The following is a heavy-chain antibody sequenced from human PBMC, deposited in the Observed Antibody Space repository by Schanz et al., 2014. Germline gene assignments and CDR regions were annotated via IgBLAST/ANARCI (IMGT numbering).Heavy chain of an antibody. V-gene: IGHV3-74*01. J-gene: IGHJ4*02. CDR2: TSHDGSFT. D-gene: IGHD4-17*01. Sequence: EVQLVESGGGFVQPGGSLRLSCAASGFSFSNYWMHWVRQGPGSGLVWVSRTSHDGSFTTFADSVKGRFTISRDNARNTLYLQMNSLRAEDTAVYYCTRDTDYHFDYWGQGTLVTVS. CDR3: TRDTDYHFDY. CDR1: GFSFSNYW.